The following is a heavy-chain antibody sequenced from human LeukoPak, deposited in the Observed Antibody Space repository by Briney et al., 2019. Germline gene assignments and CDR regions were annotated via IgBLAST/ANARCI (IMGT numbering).Heavy chain of an antibody. V-gene: IGHV3-23*01. CDR3: AKDRSRYCSSTSCYISYGY. D-gene: IGHD2-2*02. J-gene: IGHJ4*02. Sequence: GGSLRLSCAASGFTLSSYAMSWVRQAPGKGLEWVSGISGSGGSTYYADSVKGRFTISRDNSKNTLYLQMNSLRAEDTAVYYCAKDRSRYCSSTSCYISYGYWGQGTLVTVSS. CDR1: GFTLSSYA. CDR2: ISGSGGST.